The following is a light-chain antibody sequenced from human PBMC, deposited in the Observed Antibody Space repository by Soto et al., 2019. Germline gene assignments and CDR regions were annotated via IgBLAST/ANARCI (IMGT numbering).Light chain of an antibody. V-gene: IGLV2-14*03. CDR2: DVS. CDR1: NSDVGGYNY. J-gene: IGLJ2*01. Sequence: QSALTQPASVSGSPGQSITISCTGTNSDVGGYNYVSWYQQHPGKAPKLIIYDVSNRPSGVANRFSGSKSGNTASLTISGLQAEDEADYYCTSYTGSSTHVVFGGGTKVTVL. CDR3: TSYTGSSTHVV.